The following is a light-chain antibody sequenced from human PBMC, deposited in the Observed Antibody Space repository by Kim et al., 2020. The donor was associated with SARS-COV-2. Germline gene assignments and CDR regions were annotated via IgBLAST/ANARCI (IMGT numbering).Light chain of an antibody. J-gene: IGKJ5*01. CDR2: DAS. CDR1: QSVSSY. CDR3: QHRSNWPPIT. V-gene: IGKV3-11*01. Sequence: EIVLTQSPATLSLSPGERATLSCRASQSVSSYLAWDQQKPGQAPSLLIYDASNRATGIPARFSGSGSGTDFTLTISSLEPEDFAVYYCQHRSNWPPITFGQGTRLEIK.